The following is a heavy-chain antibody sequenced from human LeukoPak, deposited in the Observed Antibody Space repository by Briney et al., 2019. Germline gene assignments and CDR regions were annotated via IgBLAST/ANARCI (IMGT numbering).Heavy chain of an antibody. CDR3: TTDWCGASSTSCP. Sequence: GGSLRLSCAASGFTFSNAWMSWVRQAPGKGLEWVGRIKSKTDGGTTDYAAPVKGRFTISRDDSKNTLYLQMNSLKTEDTAVYYCTTDWCGASSTSCPWGQGTLVTVSS. J-gene: IGHJ5*02. CDR2: IKSKTDGGTT. D-gene: IGHD2-2*01. CDR1: GFTFSNAW. V-gene: IGHV3-15*01.